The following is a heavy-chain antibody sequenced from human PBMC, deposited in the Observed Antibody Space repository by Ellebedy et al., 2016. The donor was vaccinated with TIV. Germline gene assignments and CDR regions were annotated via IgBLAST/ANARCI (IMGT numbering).Heavy chain of an antibody. Sequence: GESLKISCAASGFTFSSYWMNWVRQAPGEGLEWVANIKEDGSETYYVDSVKGRFTISRDNAKNSLYLQMNSLRVDDTAVYYCARDFAAAETGLGFFDFWGQGTLVTVSS. V-gene: IGHV3-7*01. J-gene: IGHJ4*02. D-gene: IGHD6-13*01. CDR1: GFTFSSYW. CDR2: IKEDGSET. CDR3: ARDFAAAETGLGFFDF.